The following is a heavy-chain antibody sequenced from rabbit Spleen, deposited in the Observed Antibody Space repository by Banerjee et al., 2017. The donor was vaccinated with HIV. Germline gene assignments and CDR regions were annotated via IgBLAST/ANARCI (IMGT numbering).Heavy chain of an antibody. V-gene: IGHV1S45*01. CDR3: ARGAVGDGYGFSL. CDR1: GFTLSSYW. CDR2: IYTGSSGNT. D-gene: IGHD6-1*01. J-gene: IGHJ4*01. Sequence: QEQLVQSGGGLVQPEGSLTLTCTASGFTLSSYWICWVRQAPGKGLEWIACIYTGSSGNTYYASWAKGRFTISKTSSTTVTLQMTSLTDADTATYFCARGAVGDGYGFSLWGPGTLVTVS.